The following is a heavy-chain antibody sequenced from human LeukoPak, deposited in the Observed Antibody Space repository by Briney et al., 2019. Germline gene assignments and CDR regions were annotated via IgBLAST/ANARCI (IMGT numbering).Heavy chain of an antibody. J-gene: IGHJ1*01. CDR3: ARVARYSSGWYRERYFQH. Sequence: ASVKVSCKASGYTFTSYYMHWVRQAPGQGLEWMGIVNPSGGSTSYAQKFQGRVTMTRDTSTSTVYMELSSLRSEDTAVYYCARVARYSSGWYRERYFQHWGQGTLVTVSS. V-gene: IGHV1-46*01. CDR2: VNPSGGST. D-gene: IGHD6-19*01. CDR1: GYTFTSYY.